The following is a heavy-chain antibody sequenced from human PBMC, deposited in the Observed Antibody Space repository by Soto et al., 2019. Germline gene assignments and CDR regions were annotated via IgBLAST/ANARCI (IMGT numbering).Heavy chain of an antibody. J-gene: IGHJ4*02. CDR3: ARRYGRNFDY. V-gene: IGHV4-59*01. Sequence: SETLSLTCTVSGGSISSYYWSWIRQPPGKGLEWIGYIYYSGSTNYNPSLKSRVTISVDTSKNQFSLKLSSVTAADTAVYYCARRYGRNFDYWGQGTLVTVS. CDR1: GGSISSYY. CDR2: IYYSGST. D-gene: IGHD1-20*01.